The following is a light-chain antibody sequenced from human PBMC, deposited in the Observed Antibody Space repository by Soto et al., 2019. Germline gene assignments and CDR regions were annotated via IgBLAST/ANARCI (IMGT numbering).Light chain of an antibody. J-gene: IGLJ2*01. CDR1: SSDVGGYDY. CDR2: EVS. CDR3: LLYYGAAVV. V-gene: IGLV2-14*01. Sequence: QSALTQPASVSGSPGQSITISCSGTSSDVGGYDYVSWYQQYPGKAPKLIIFEVSNRPSGVSNRFSGSKSGNTASLTISGLQAEDEADYYCLLYYGAAVVFGGGTKLTVL.